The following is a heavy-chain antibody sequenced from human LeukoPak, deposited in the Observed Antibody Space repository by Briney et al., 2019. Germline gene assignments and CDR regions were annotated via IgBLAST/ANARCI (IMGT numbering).Heavy chain of an antibody. CDR1: GYTFTGYY. J-gene: IGHJ6*02. CDR2: INPNSGGT. D-gene: IGHD2-15*01. V-gene: IGHV1-2*04. CDR3: ARGSAATMRGGYYYGMDV. Sequence: ASVKVSCKASGYTFTGYYMHWVRQAPGQGLEWMGWINPNSGGTNYAQKFQGWVTMTRDTSISTAYMELSRLRSDDTAVYYCARGSAATMRGGYYYGMDVWGQGTTVTVSS.